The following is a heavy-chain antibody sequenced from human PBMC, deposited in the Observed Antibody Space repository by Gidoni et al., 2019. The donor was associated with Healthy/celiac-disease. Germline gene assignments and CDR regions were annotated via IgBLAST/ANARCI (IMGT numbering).Heavy chain of an antibody. CDR3: ARGNGYYGSSGTDDAFDI. CDR1: GYTFTSYG. V-gene: IGHV1-18*04. Sequence: QVQLVQSGAEVKKPGASVKVSCKASGYTFTSYGISWVRQAPGQGLEWMGGISAYNGNTNYAQKLQGRSTMTTDTSTSTAYMELRSLRSDDTAVYYCARGNGYYGSSGTDDAFDIWGQGTMVTVSS. J-gene: IGHJ3*02. D-gene: IGHD3-22*01. CDR2: ISAYNGNT.